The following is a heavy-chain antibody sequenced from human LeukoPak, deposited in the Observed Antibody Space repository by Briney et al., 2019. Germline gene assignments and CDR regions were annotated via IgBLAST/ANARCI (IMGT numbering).Heavy chain of an antibody. CDR3: AREVSGTYCDY. CDR1: GYTFTSYA. CDR2: IIPILGTS. Sequence: SVKVSCKASGYTFTSYAISWVRQAPGQGLEWMGGIIPILGTSNYAQKFQDRLTITADESTSTAYLELSSLTSADTAVYYCAREVSGTYCDYWGQGSLVTVSS. J-gene: IGHJ4*02. D-gene: IGHD1-26*01. V-gene: IGHV1-69*13.